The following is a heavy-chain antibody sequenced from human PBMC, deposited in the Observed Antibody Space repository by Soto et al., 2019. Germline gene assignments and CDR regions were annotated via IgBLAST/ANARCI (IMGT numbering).Heavy chain of an antibody. CDR1: GFTFSSYA. Sequence: QVQLVESGGGVVQPGRSLRLSCAASGFTFSSYAMHWVRQAPGKGLEWVAVISYDGSNKYYADSVKGRFTISRDNSKNTRYLQRNSLRAEDTAVYYCARDRQLWLIRNWFDPWGQGTLVTVSS. D-gene: IGHD5-18*01. J-gene: IGHJ5*02. CDR3: ARDRQLWLIRNWFDP. CDR2: ISYDGSNK. V-gene: IGHV3-30-3*01.